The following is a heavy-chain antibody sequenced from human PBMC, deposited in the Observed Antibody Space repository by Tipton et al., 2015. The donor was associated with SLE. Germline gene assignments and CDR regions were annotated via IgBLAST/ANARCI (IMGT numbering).Heavy chain of an antibody. CDR3: ARVVAAAGTAFDI. CDR1: GGSFSGYY. CDR2: INHSGST. V-gene: IGHV4-34*01. J-gene: IGHJ3*02. Sequence: TLSLTCAVYGGSFSGYYWSWIRQPPGKGLEWIGEINHSGSTNYNPSLKSRVTISVDTYKNQFSLKLSSVTAADTAVYYCARVVAAAGTAFDIWGQGTMVTVSS. D-gene: IGHD6-13*01.